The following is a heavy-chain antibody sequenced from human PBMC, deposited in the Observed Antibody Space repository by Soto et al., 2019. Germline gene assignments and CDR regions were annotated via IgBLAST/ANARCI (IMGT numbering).Heavy chain of an antibody. J-gene: IGHJ3*01. D-gene: IGHD6-6*01. CDR1: GFNVSNNY. CDR2: IYRGVAT. CDR3: GGDRRDSSRADSFDV. Sequence: EAQLVESGGGLIQPGGSLRLSCEVSGFNVSNNYMSWVRQAPGKGLEWVSVIYRGVATYYADSVRGRFTISRDTSKNTVYLQMNRLRAEDTGLYYCGGDRRDSSRADSFDVWGQGTMVTVSS. V-gene: IGHV3-53*01.